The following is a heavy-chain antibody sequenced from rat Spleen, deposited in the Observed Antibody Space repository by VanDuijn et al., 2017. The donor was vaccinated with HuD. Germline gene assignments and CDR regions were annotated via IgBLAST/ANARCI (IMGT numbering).Heavy chain of an antibody. CDR2: INSAGST. CDR1: GHSITSGYR. CDR3: ARGPYFFDY. J-gene: IGHJ2*01. Sequence: EVQLQESGPGLVKPSQSLSLTCSVTGHSITSGYRWNWIRKFPGNRLEWMGYINSAGSTIYNPSLKSRISITRDTSKNQFFLQLHSVTTEDTATYYCARGPYFFDYWGQGVMVTVSS. V-gene: IGHV3-3*01.